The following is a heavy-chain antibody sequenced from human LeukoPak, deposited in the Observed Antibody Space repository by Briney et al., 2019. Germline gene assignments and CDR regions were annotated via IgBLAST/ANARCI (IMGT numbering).Heavy chain of an antibody. Sequence: GGSLRLSCAASGFTLSNYAMHWVRQAPGKGLEWVSLVTGSGGNTFYADSVKGRFIISRDNSNNTLYLQMNSLRAEDTAVYYCAKAGSAGGYTAIDYWGHGTLVAVSS. V-gene: IGHV3-23*01. CDR3: AKAGSAGGYTAIDY. D-gene: IGHD5-12*01. CDR1: GFTLSNYA. CDR2: VTGSGGNT. J-gene: IGHJ4*01.